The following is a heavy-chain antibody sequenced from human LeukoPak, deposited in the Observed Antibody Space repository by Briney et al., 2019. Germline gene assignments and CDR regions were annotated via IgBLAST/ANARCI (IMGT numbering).Heavy chain of an antibody. V-gene: IGHV3-74*01. D-gene: IGHD3-22*01. CDR2: INSDGSST. Sequence: PGGSLRLSCAASGFTFSSYWMHWVRQAPGKGLVWVSRINSDGSSTSYADSVKGRFTISRDNAKNTLYLQMNSLRAEDTAVYYCARAMYYYDSSGYYRTDAFDIWGQGTMVTVSP. CDR1: GFTFSSYW. CDR3: ARAMYYYDSSGYYRTDAFDI. J-gene: IGHJ3*02.